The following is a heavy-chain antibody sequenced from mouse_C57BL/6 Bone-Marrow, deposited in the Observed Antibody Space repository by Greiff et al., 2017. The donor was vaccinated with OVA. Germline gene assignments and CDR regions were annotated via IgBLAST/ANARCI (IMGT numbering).Heavy chain of an antibody. J-gene: IGHJ1*03. CDR2: INPDSSTI. CDR1: RVDFSRYW. V-gene: IGHV4-1*01. Sequence: EASRVDFSRYWMSWVRRAPGKGLEWIGEINPDSSTINYAPSLKDKFIISRDNAKNTLYLQMSKVRSEDTALYYCARLYYGGYFDVWGTGTTVTVSS. CDR3: ARLYYGGYFDV. D-gene: IGHD1-1*01.